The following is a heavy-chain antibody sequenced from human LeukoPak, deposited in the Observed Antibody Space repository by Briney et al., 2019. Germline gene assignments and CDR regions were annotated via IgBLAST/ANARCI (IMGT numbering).Heavy chain of an antibody. V-gene: IGHV3-23*01. CDR3: AKGPEDIVATIGAFDI. CDR1: GFTFSSYS. D-gene: IGHD5-12*01. J-gene: IGHJ3*02. Sequence: GGSLRLSCAASGFTFSSYSMNWVRQAPGKGLEWVSAISGSGGSTYYADSVKGRFTISRDNSKNTLYLQMNSLRAEDTAVYYCAKGPEDIVATIGAFDIWGQGTMVTVSS. CDR2: ISGSGGST.